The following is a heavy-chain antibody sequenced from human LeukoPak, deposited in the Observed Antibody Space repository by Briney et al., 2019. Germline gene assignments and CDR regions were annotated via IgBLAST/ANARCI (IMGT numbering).Heavy chain of an antibody. J-gene: IGHJ6*04. CDR3: ARDQFVSRYFDHPYYYGMDV. D-gene: IGHD3-9*01. Sequence: GGSLRLSCAASGFTFSSYEMNWVRQAPGKGLEWVSYISSSGSTIYYADSVKGRFTISRDNAKNSLYLQMNSLRAEDTAVYYCARDQFVSRYFDHPYYYGMDVWGKGTTVTVSS. V-gene: IGHV3-48*03. CDR2: ISSSGSTI. CDR1: GFTFSSYE.